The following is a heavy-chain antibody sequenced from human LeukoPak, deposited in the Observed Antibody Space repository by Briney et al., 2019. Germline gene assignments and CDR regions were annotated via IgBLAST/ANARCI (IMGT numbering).Heavy chain of an antibody. Sequence: GGSLRLSCAASGFTLSSYAMSWVRQAPGKGLEWVSAISVSGNTYHADSAKGRFTISRDNSKNTLYLQMNSLRAEDTAIYYCATEQEGRRAAFDYWGQGTLVTVSS. V-gene: IGHV3-23*01. J-gene: IGHJ4*02. CDR3: ATEQEGRRAAFDY. CDR1: GFTLSSYA. D-gene: IGHD1/OR15-1a*01. CDR2: ISVSGNT.